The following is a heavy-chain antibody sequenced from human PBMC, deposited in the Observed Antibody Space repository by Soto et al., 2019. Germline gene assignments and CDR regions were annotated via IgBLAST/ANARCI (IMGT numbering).Heavy chain of an antibody. CDR3: AHRRNRQPRNNWFDP. Sequence: QITLKESGPTLVKPTQTLTLTCTFSGFSLSTSGVGVGWIRQPPGKALEWLALIYWNDDKRYSPSLKSRLTITKDTSKNQVVLTMTNMDPVDTATYYCAHRRNRQPRNNWFDPWGQGTLVTVSS. J-gene: IGHJ5*02. CDR2: IYWNDDK. D-gene: IGHD1-1*01. V-gene: IGHV2-5*01. CDR1: GFSLSTSGVG.